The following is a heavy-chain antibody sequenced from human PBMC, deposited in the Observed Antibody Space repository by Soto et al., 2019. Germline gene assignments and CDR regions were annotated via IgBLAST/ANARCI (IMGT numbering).Heavy chain of an antibody. CDR2: IYSGGST. D-gene: IGHD2-2*01. CDR1: GFTVSSNY. V-gene: IGHV3-53*01. CDR3: ARDSPSSSPLLGY. Sequence: GGSLRLSCAASGFTVSSNYMSWVRQAPGKGLEWVSVIYSGGSTYYADSVKGRFTISRDNSKNTLYLQMNSLRAEYTAVYYCARDSPSSSPLLGYWGQGTLVNVSS. J-gene: IGHJ4*02.